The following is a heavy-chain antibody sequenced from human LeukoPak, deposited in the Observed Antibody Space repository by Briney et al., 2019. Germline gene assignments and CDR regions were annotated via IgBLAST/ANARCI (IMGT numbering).Heavy chain of an antibody. CDR2: IWYDGSNK. CDR1: GFTFSSYG. D-gene: IGHD2-2*01. Sequence: PGRSLRLSCAASGFTFSSYGMHWVRQAPGKGLEWVAVIWYDGSNKYYADSVKGRFTNSRDNSKNTLYLQMNSLRAEDTAVYYCASLLGYCSSTSCPSYYCYGMDAWGQGTTVTVSS. CDR3: ASLLGYCSSTSCPSYYCYGMDA. V-gene: IGHV3-33*01. J-gene: IGHJ6*02.